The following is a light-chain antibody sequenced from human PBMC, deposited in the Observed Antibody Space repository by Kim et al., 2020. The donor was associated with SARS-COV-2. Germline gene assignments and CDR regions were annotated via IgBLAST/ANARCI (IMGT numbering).Light chain of an antibody. V-gene: IGLV2-8*01. J-gene: IGLJ1*01. CDR2: EVS. CDR1: SSDVGGYKY. CDR3: SSYAGSNSYV. Sequence: QSALTQPPSASGSPGQSVTISCTGTSSDVGGYKYVSWYQQHPGKAPKLMIYEVSKRPSGVPGRFTASKSGNTASLTVSGLQAEDEADYYCSSYAGSNSYVFGTGTKVTVL.